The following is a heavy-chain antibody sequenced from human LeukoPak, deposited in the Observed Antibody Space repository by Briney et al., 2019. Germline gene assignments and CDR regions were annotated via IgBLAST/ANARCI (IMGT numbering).Heavy chain of an antibody. Sequence: GGSLRLSCAASGFTFSSYAMSWVRQAPGKGLEWVSAISGSGGSTYYADSVKGRFTISRDNSKNTLYLQMNSLRAEDTAVYYCVKDKLAYCSGGSCYYFDYWGQGTLVTVSS. CDR2: ISGSGGST. CDR3: VKDKLAYCSGGSCYYFDY. D-gene: IGHD2-15*01. V-gene: IGHV3-23*01. J-gene: IGHJ4*02. CDR1: GFTFSSYA.